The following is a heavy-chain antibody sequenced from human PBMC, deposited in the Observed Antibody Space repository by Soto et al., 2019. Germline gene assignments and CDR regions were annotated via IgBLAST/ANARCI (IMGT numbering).Heavy chain of an antibody. Sequence: QVQLVESGGGVVQPGRSLRLSCAASGFTFSSYGMHWVRQAPGKGLEWVAVIWYDGSNKYYADSVKGRFTISRDNSKNALYLQMNSLRAEDTAVYYCARDGHYYGSSGYYPRADAFDIWGQGTMVTVSS. CDR2: IWYDGSNK. CDR1: GFTFSSYG. V-gene: IGHV3-33*01. D-gene: IGHD3-22*01. CDR3: ARDGHYYGSSGYYPRADAFDI. J-gene: IGHJ3*02.